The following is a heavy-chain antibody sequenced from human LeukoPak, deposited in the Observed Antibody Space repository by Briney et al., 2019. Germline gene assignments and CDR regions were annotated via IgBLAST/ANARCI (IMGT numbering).Heavy chain of an antibody. CDR3: ARGPYSYDSSGAFDI. D-gene: IGHD3-22*01. V-gene: IGHV4-61*02. Sequence: SETLSLTCTVSGDSISSGDYYWSWIRQPAGKGLEWIGRISGSGSTNYNPSLKSRVTISVDTSKNQFSLMLSAVTAADTPVYFCARGPYSYDSSGAFDIWGQGTMVTVSS. CDR2: ISGSGST. CDR1: GDSISSGDYY. J-gene: IGHJ3*02.